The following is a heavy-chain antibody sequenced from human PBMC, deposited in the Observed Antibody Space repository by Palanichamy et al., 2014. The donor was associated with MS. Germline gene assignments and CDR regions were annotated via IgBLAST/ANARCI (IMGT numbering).Heavy chain of an antibody. Sequence: QVQLVESGGGVVQPGRSLRLSCAASGFAFSSYTMHWVRQTPGKGLEWVAVISYDGSDKYYADSVKGRFTISRDNSKNTLYLHMNSLRAEDTAVYYCARARRAATLISYYYGMDVWGQGTTVTVSS. V-gene: IGHV3-30-3*01. CDR3: ARARRAATLISYYYGMDV. CDR1: GFAFSSYT. D-gene: IGHD2-15*01. CDR2: ISYDGSDK. J-gene: IGHJ6*02.